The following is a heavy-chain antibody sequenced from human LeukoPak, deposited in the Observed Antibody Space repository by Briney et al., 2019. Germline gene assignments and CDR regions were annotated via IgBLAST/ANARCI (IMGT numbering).Heavy chain of an antibody. CDR2: LHYSRNI. D-gene: IGHD4-23*01. J-gene: IGHJ4*02. Sequence: SETLSLTCTVSGGSISSTNYYWAWIRQPPGEGLEWIGSLHYSRNIFYNPSPKSRVTMSVDTSRNQFPLKLDSVTAADTAVYYCARGIPPFGNTYAYWGQGSLVTVSS. CDR1: GGSISSTNYY. CDR3: ARGIPPFGNTYAY. V-gene: IGHV4-39*02.